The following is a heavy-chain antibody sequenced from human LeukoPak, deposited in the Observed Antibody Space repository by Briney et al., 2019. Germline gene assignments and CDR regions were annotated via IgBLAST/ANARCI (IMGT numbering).Heavy chain of an antibody. CDR2: ISYDGSNK. J-gene: IGHJ4*02. CDR3: AKESPKYYFDY. Sequence: GGSLRLSCAVSGFTFSNYGMHWVRQAPGKGLEWVAIISYDGSNKYYADSVKGRFTISRDNSKNTLYLQMNSLRAEDTAVYYCAKESPKYYFDYWGQGTLVTVSS. CDR1: GFTFSNYG. V-gene: IGHV3-30*18.